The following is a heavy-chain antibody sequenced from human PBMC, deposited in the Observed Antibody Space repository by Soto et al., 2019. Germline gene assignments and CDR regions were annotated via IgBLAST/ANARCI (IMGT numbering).Heavy chain of an antibody. Sequence: QVQLQQWGAGLLKPSETLSLTCAVYGGSLSGYYWSWIRQPPGKALEWIGEFNHSGDTNYNPSLKSRVTISADTSKNHVFLNLSSVTAADTAMYYCARHHVRGRTIAGAAEFWGQGTLVTVSS. CDR1: GGSLSGYY. J-gene: IGHJ4*02. D-gene: IGHD1-26*01. V-gene: IGHV4-34*01. CDR3: ARHHVRGRTIAGAAEF. CDR2: FNHSGDT.